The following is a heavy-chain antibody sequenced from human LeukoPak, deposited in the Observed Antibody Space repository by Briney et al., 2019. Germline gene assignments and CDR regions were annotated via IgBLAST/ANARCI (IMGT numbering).Heavy chain of an antibody. J-gene: IGHJ4*02. CDR3: ARDSVLGAK. Sequence: GASVKVACKASGYTLTGYYMHWVRQAPGQGLEWMGRISPNTGGTKYAQKFQGRVTLTRDTSISTAYLDLSNLTSDGTAVYYCARDSVLGAKWGQGTLVTVSS. CDR2: ISPNTGGT. CDR1: GYTLTGYY. D-gene: IGHD1-26*01. V-gene: IGHV1-2*06.